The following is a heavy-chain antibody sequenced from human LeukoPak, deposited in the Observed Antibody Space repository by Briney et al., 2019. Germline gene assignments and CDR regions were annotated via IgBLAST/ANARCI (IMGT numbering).Heavy chain of an antibody. CDR3: ASRPAGTTWYGVFDY. J-gene: IGHJ4*02. V-gene: IGHV4-59*11. CDR1: GASINSHY. D-gene: IGHD6-13*01. CDR2: IFNSGSI. Sequence: SETLSLTCSVSGASINSHYWSWIRQPPGKRLEWIGYIFNSGSINYNPSLRSRVTMSLDTSRDRFFLRLNSVTAADTAIYYCASRPAGTTWYGVFDYWSQGTRVTVSS.